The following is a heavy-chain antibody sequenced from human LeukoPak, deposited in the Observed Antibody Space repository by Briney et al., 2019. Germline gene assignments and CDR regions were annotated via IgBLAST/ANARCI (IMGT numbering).Heavy chain of an antibody. D-gene: IGHD4-17*01. CDR2: ISGSDGSA. CDR1: GFTFSAYA. V-gene: IGHV3-23*01. J-gene: IGHJ4*02. Sequence: GGSLRFSCAASGFTFSAYAMHWVRQAPGKGLEWVSGISGSDGSAYYADSVKGRFTISRDNSKNTLFLQMNSLRAGDTAVYYCAKTYHYDYFDYWGQGTLVTVSS. CDR3: AKTYHYDYFDY.